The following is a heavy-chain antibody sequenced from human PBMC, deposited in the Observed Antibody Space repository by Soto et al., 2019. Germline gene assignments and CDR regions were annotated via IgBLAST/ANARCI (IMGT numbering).Heavy chain of an antibody. J-gene: IGHJ6*02. CDR3: AKDHCSSTSCYIDIYYYYGMDV. CDR2: ISGSGGST. CDR1: GFTFSSYA. Sequence: GGSVRLSCAASGFTFSSYAMSWVRQAPGKGLEWGSAISGSGGSTYYADSVKGRFTISRDNSKNTLYLQMNSLRAEDTAVYYCAKDHCSSTSCYIDIYYYYGMDVWGQGTTVTVSS. D-gene: IGHD2-2*01. V-gene: IGHV3-23*01.